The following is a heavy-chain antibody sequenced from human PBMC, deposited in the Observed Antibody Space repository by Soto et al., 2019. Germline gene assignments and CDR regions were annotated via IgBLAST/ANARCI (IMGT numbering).Heavy chain of an antibody. CDR1: GGSISSGGFY. J-gene: IGHJ5*02. CDR2: IYNSRST. D-gene: IGHD3-10*01. Sequence: SETLSLTCTVSGGSISSGGFYWNWIRQHPGKGLEWIVYIYNSRSTYYNPSLKSRITISVDTSKKQFSLNMSSVTAAATAVYYCARDVYNSLFRANRFVPWGQGTRVTVSS. V-gene: IGHV4-31*02. CDR3: ARDVYNSLFRANRFVP.